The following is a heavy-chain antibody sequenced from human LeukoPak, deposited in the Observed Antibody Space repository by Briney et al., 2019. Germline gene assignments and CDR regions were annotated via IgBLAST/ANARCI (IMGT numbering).Heavy chain of an antibody. CDR2: IYYSGST. D-gene: IGHD4-23*01. Sequence: SETLSLTCTVSGGSISSSSYYWGWIRQPPGKGLEWIGSIYYSGSTYYNPSLKSRVTISVDTSKNQFSLKLSSVTAAGTAVYYCARDRDTTLVTLWFDPWGQGTLVTVSS. CDR1: GGSISSSSYY. J-gene: IGHJ5*02. V-gene: IGHV4-39*07. CDR3: ARDRDTTLVTLWFDP.